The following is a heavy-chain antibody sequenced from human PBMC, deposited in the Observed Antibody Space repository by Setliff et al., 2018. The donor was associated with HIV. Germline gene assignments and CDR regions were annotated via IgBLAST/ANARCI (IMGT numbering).Heavy chain of an antibody. CDR3: ASGAADGWDLDY. V-gene: IGHV3-48*01. CDR1: GFTSNSYA. CDR2: INSESSTI. D-gene: IGHD6-19*01. Sequence: GGSLRLSCAASGFTSNSYAMNWVRQAPGKGPEWVSYINSESSTIYYADSVKGRFTISRDNAKNSLYVQMSSLRAEDTAVYYCASGAADGWDLDYWGQGTQVTVSS. J-gene: IGHJ4*02.